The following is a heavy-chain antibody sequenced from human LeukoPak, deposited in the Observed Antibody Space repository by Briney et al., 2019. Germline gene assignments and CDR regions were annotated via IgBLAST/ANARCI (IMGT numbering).Heavy chain of an antibody. V-gene: IGHV3-23*01. Sequence: GGSLRLSCTASGITFTSYAMSWVRQAPGKGLEWLSSISGSVGITYYADSVKGRFTISRDNSKNTLYLQMNSLRAEDTAVYYCAKADIVVVPAASVGYWGQGTLVTVSS. CDR2: ISGSVGIT. CDR3: AKADIVVVPAASVGY. CDR1: GITFTSYA. D-gene: IGHD2-2*01. J-gene: IGHJ4*02.